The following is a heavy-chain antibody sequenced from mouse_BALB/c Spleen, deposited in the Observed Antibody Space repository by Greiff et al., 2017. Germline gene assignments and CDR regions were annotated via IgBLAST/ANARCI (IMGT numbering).Heavy chain of an antibody. V-gene: IGHV7-1*02. CDR2: SRNKANDYTT. J-gene: IGHJ4*01. Sequence: EVKLVESGGGLVQPGGSLRLSCATSGFTFSDFYMEWVRQPPGKRLEWIAASRNKANDYTTEYSASVKGRFIVSRDTSQSILYLQMNALRAEDTAIYYCAREVGYDLFYAMDYWGQGTSVTVSS. D-gene: IGHD2-2*01. CDR1: GFTFSDFY. CDR3: AREVGYDLFYAMDY.